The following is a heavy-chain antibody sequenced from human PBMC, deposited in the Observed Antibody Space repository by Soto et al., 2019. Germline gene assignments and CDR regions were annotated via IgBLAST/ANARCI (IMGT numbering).Heavy chain of an antibody. CDR2: INAGNGNT. J-gene: IGHJ6*03. CDR1: GYTFTSYA. D-gene: IGHD6-13*01. Sequence: ASVKVSCKASGYTFTSYAMHWVRQAPGQRLEWMGWINAGNGNTKYPQKFQGRVTITRDTSASTAYMELSSLRSEDTAVYYCARVSSAAGTYYYYYYMDVWGKGTTVTVSS. CDR3: ARVSSAAGTYYYYYYMDV. V-gene: IGHV1-3*01.